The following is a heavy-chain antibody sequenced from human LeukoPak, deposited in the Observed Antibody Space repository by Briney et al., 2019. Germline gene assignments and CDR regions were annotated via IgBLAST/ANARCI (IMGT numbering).Heavy chain of an antibody. CDR3: ARGRRESIMGAKTEFDY. J-gene: IGHJ4*02. Sequence: PSETLSLTCAVYGGSFSGYYWSWIRQPPGKGLEWIGEINHSGSTNYNPSLKSRVTISVDTSKNQFSLKLSSVTAADTAVYYCARGRRESIMGAKTEFDYWGQGTLVTVSS. D-gene: IGHD1-26*01. CDR1: GGSFSGYY. CDR2: INHSGST. V-gene: IGHV4-34*01.